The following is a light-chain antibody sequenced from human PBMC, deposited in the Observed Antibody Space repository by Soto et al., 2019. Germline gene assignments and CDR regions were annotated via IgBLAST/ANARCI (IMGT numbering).Light chain of an antibody. CDR3: QQYGSSSWT. Sequence: EIVLTQSPGTLSLSPGERATLSCRASQSITSTYLAWYQQYPGQAPRLLIYGASNRATGIPDRFGGSGSGTDFTLTISRLEPEDFVVYYCQQYGSSSWTFGQGTKVEIK. J-gene: IGKJ1*01. V-gene: IGKV3-20*01. CDR2: GAS. CDR1: QSITSTY.